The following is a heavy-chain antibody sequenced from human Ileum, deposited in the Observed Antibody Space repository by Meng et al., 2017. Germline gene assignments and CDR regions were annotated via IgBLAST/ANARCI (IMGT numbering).Heavy chain of an antibody. V-gene: IGHV2-5*01. J-gene: IGHJ5*02. CDR1: GFSLSTSGVG. D-gene: IGHD3-10*01. CDR3: AHHYYYGSGSYTWFDP. CDR2: IYWNDDK. Sequence: QLTWKESGPTLVKPPQTLPLTCTFSGFSLSTSGVGVGWIRQPPGKALEWLALIYWNDDKRYSPSLKSRLTITKDTSKNQVVLTMTNMDPVDTATYYCAHHYYYGSGSYTWFDPWGQGTLVTVSS.